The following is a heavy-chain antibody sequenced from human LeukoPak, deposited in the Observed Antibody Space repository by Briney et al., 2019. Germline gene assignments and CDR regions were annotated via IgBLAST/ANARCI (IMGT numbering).Heavy chain of an antibody. CDR3: ARDSAQTGGRDY. Sequence: ASVKVSCKASGYTFTSYYMHWVRQAPGQGLEWMGIIYPGGGSTTYAQKFQGRVTMTSDTSTSTVYMELSSLRSEDTAVYYCARDSAQTGGRDYWGEGTLVTVSS. V-gene: IGHV1-46*01. J-gene: IGHJ4*02. CDR2: IYPGGGST. D-gene: IGHD7-27*01. CDR1: GYTFTSYY.